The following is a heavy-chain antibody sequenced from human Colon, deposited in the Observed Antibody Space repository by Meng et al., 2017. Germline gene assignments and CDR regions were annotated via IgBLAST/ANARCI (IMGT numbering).Heavy chain of an antibody. CDR3: ARNLVPDH. J-gene: IGHJ4*02. CDR2: ISSHGGTI. CDR1: GFIFGDYY. V-gene: IGHV3-11*01. D-gene: IGHD3-10*01. Sequence: GESLKISCAASGFIFGDYYMTWIRQAPGKGLEWIAYISSHGGTIHYADSVKGRFTISRDNVNNSVSLQMNSLRVEDTAVYYCARNLVPDHWGQGTRVTGSS.